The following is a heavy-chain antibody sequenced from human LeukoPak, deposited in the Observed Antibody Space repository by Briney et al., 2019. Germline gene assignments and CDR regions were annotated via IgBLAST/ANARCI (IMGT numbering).Heavy chain of an antibody. V-gene: IGHV3-23*01. J-gene: IGHJ4*02. Sequence: GGSLRLSCAASGFTFSSYAMSWVRQAPGKGLEWVSAISGSGGSIYYADSVKGRFTISRDNSKNTLYLQMNSLRAEDTAVYYCAKDDDYGDLYYFDYWGQGTLVTVSS. CDR1: GFTFSSYA. CDR3: AKDDDYGDLYYFDY. D-gene: IGHD4-17*01. CDR2: ISGSGGSI.